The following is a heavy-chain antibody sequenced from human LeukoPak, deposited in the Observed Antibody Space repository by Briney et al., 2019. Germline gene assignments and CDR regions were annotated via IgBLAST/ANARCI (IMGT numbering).Heavy chain of an antibody. Sequence: ESGPTLVNPTQTLTLTCTFSGFSLSTSGMCVSWVRQSPGKALEWLALIDWDDDKYYSTSLKTRLTISKDTSKNQVVLTMTNMDPVDTATYYCARTYSGSKPPYSDYWGQGTLVTVSS. D-gene: IGHD1-26*01. CDR1: GFSLSTSGMC. J-gene: IGHJ4*02. CDR3: ARTYSGSKPPYSDY. CDR2: IDWDDDK. V-gene: IGHV2-70*20.